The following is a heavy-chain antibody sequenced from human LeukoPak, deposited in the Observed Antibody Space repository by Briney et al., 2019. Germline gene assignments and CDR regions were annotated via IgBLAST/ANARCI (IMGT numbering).Heavy chain of an antibody. Sequence: GGSLRLSCAASTFTFNNAWVNWVRQAPGEGLEWVGRIKSKTDGGTRDYAAPVKGRFTISRDDSTNTLYLQMNSLTTEDTAVYYCTSGRGFYYDTWDQGTLVTVSS. CDR3: TSGRGFYYDT. CDR1: TFTFNNAW. D-gene: IGHD3-22*01. CDR2: IKSKTDGGTR. J-gene: IGHJ5*02. V-gene: IGHV3-15*07.